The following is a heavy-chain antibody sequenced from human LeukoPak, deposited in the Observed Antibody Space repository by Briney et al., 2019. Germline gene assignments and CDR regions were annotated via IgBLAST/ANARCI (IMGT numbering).Heavy chain of an antibody. CDR2: IDSRNGHT. CDR1: GYTFTNYG. D-gene: IGHD3-22*01. Sequence: GASVKVSCKASGYTFTNYGITWVRQAPGQGLEWMGWIDSRNGHTKYGQKFQGRVIMTTDTSTSTTYMELRSLRSDDTAVYYCARAITMIVRAGDYWGHGTLVTVSS. V-gene: IGHV1-18*01. J-gene: IGHJ4*01. CDR3: ARAITMIVRAGDY.